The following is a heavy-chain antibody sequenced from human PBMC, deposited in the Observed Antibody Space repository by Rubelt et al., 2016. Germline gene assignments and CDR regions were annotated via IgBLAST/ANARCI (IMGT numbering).Heavy chain of an antibody. D-gene: IGHD3-22*01. Sequence: DCGKGRFTISRDNSKNTLYLQMNSLRAEDTAVYYCARDKSDYYDSSGYYSTYGVDVWGQGTTVTVSS. V-gene: IGHV3-53*01. J-gene: IGHJ6*02. CDR3: ARDKSDYYDSSGYYSTYGVDV.